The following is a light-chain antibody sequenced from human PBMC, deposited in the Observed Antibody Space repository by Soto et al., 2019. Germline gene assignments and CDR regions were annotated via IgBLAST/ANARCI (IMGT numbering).Light chain of an antibody. V-gene: IGKV3-15*01. CDR3: QQYNDWPRT. CDR1: QSVSNN. J-gene: IGKJ1*01. Sequence: EIVLTQSPATLSLSPGERATLSCRASQSVSNNLAWYQQNPGQPPRLLIYGASTRASGIPARFSGSGSGTEFTLTISSLQSEDFAVYYCQQYNDWPRTFGQGTKVDI. CDR2: GAS.